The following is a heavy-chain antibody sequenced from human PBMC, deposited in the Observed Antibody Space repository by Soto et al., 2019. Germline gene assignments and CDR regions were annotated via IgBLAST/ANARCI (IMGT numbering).Heavy chain of an antibody. Sequence: GSLRLSCAASGLTFSSYAMSWVRQAPGKGLEWVSAISGSGGSTYYADSVKGRFTISRDNSKNTLYLQMNSLRAEDTAVYYCAKEPRTVDVVIINWFYPCAQRTPVTVSS. V-gene: IGHV3-23*01. CDR2: ISGSGGST. CDR3: AKEPRTVDVVIINWFYP. J-gene: IGHJ5*02. D-gene: IGHD3-10*01. CDR1: GLTFSSYA.